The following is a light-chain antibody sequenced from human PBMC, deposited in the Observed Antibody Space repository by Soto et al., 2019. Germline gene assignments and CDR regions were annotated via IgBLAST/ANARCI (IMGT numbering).Light chain of an antibody. J-gene: IGLJ1*01. CDR3: AAWDDSLNGYV. V-gene: IGLV1-44*01. Sequence: QPVLTQPPSASGTPGQRVTISCSGGSSNIGTNAVNWYQQLPGTAPNLLIYNNNQRPSGVPDRFSGSKSGTSASLAISGLQSEDEADYYCAAWDDSLNGYVFGTGTKVTVL. CDR1: SSNIGTNA. CDR2: NNN.